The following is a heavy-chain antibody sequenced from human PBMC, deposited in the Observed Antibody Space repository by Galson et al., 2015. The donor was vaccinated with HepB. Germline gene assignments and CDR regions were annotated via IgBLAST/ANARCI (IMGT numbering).Heavy chain of an antibody. CDR3: ARAGPIAVAPRFGY. Sequence: SLRLSCAASGFTFSSYSMNWVRQAPGKGLEWVSSISSSSSYIYYADSVKGRFTISRDNAKNSLYLQMNSLRAEDTAVYYCARAGPIAVAPRFGYWGQGTLVTVSS. CDR2: ISSSSSYI. V-gene: IGHV3-21*01. J-gene: IGHJ4*02. D-gene: IGHD6-19*01. CDR1: GFTFSSYS.